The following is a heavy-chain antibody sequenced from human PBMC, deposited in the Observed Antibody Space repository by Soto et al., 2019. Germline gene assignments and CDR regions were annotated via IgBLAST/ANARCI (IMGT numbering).Heavy chain of an antibody. CDR2: ISPGSRYP. D-gene: IGHD2-15*01. Sequence: PGGSLRLSCAGSGFTFGDSYMSWIRQAPGKGLEWLSYISPGSRYPAYADSVKGRFTISRDNAKRSPYLQMMSLTAEDTAIYYCVRGGGRGLFHPWSQGTMVNVSS. CDR3: VRGGGRGLFHP. V-gene: IGHV3-11*06. CDR1: GFTFGDSY. J-gene: IGHJ5*02.